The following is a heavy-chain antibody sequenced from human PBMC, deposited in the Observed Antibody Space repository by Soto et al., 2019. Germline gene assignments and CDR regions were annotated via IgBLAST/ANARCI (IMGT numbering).Heavy chain of an antibody. CDR3: ARTRRWGYYYYGMDV. J-gene: IGHJ6*02. CDR2: INPNSGGT. D-gene: IGHD3-16*01. CDR1: GSAFTGYY. Sequence: ASLKLSCTASGSAFTGYYMHCALHSPVQGLEWMGWINPNSGGTNYAQKFQGWVTMTRDTSISTAYMELSRLRSDDTAVYYCARTRRWGYYYYGMDVWGQGTTVTVSS. V-gene: IGHV1-2*04.